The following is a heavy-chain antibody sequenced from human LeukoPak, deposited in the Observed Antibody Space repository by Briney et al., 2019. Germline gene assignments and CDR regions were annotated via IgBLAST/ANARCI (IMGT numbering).Heavy chain of an antibody. J-gene: IGHJ4*02. CDR2: ISYDGSNK. Sequence: GGSLRLSCAASGFTFSSYAMHWVRQAPGKGLEWVAVISYDGSNKYYADSVKGRFTISRDNSKNTLYLQMNSLRAEDTAVYYCAKTPTIIMIVVVTYYFDYWGQGTLVTVSS. D-gene: IGHD3-22*01. CDR3: AKTPTIIMIVVVTYYFDY. V-gene: IGHV3-30-3*02. CDR1: GFTFSSYA.